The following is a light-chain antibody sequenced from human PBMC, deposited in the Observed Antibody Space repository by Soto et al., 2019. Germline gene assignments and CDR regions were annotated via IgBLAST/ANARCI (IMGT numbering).Light chain of an antibody. Sequence: DIVMTQSPGTLSLSPGDRATLSCRASQSVAGAYVAWYQQRPGQAPRLLISEASSRATGIPDRFSGSGSGTDFTLTIDRLEPEDFAMYYCQQNGSSPITFGQGTRLEIK. CDR2: EAS. CDR3: QQNGSSPIT. V-gene: IGKV3-20*01. CDR1: QSVAGAY. J-gene: IGKJ5*01.